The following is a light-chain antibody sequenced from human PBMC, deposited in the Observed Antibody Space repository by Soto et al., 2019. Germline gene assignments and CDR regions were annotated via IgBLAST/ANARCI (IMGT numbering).Light chain of an antibody. Sequence: QSALTQPASVSGSPGQSITISCTGTSRDVGGYNSVSWYQQHPDKAPKLMIYEVTNRPSGVSNRFSGSKSGNTASLTISGLQAEDEADYYCSSYTSGSALYVFGTGTKVTVL. J-gene: IGLJ1*01. CDR1: SRDVGGYNS. CDR2: EVT. V-gene: IGLV2-14*01. CDR3: SSYTSGSALYV.